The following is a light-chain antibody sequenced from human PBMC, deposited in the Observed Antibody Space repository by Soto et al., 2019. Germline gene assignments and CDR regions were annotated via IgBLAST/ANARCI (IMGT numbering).Light chain of an antibody. V-gene: IGKV3-20*01. J-gene: IGKJ1*01. CDR2: GAS. CDR3: QQYAASPRT. CDR1: QSVANAY. Sequence: EIVLTQSPGTLSLSPRERATLSCRASQSVANAYLAWYQHKVGQSPRLLIYGASNRAPGIPDRFSGSGSGTDFTLTISRLEHEDVAVYYCQQYAASPRTVGEGTQVEV.